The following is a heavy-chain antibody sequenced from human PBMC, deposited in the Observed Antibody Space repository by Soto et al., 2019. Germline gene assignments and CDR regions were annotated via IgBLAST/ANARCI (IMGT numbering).Heavy chain of an antibody. CDR2: ISGSGRNT. V-gene: IGHV3-23*01. D-gene: IGHD3-10*01. Sequence: EVQILESGGGLVHPGGSLRLSCAASGFTFSNYAMNWVRQAPGKGLEWVSSISGSGRNTYYADSVKVRLTISRDSSKNTLYLQMNRLRVEDTGVYYCTKDLNGSGSFTSYYHYGMGAWGQGTTVIVSS. CDR3: TKDLNGSGSFTSYYHYGMGA. J-gene: IGHJ6*02. CDR1: GFTFSNYA.